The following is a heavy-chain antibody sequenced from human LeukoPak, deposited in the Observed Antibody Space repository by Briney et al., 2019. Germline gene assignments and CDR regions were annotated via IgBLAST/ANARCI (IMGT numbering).Heavy chain of an antibody. CDR2: IYSGDSP. Sequence: HAGGSLRLSCAASGFTVSSIYMSWVRDAPGKALEWVSVIYSGDSPYYADSMKGRFSISRDNSRNPLYLQMNSLRAEDTAVYYCARVDDSSGYYYRSWYFDLWGRGTLVTVSS. V-gene: IGHV3-53*01. J-gene: IGHJ2*01. D-gene: IGHD3-22*01. CDR3: ARVDDSSGYYYRSWYFDL. CDR1: GFTVSSIY.